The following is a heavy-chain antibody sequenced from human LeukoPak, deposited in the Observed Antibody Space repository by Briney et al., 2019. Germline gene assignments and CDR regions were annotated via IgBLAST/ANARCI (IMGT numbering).Heavy chain of an antibody. CDR3: AKDLNQRIQLWLPNFDY. D-gene: IGHD5-18*01. V-gene: IGHV3-30*04. Sequence: PGGSLRLSCAASGFTFSSYAMHWVRQAPGKGLEWVAVISYDGSNKYYADSVKGRFTISRDNSKNTLYLQMNSLRAEDTAVYYCAKDLNQRIQLWLPNFDYWGQGTLVTVSS. CDR1: GFTFSSYA. CDR2: ISYDGSNK. J-gene: IGHJ4*02.